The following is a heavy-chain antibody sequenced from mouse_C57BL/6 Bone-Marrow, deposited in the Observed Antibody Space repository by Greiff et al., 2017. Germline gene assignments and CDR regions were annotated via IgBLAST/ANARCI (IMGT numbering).Heavy chain of an antibody. V-gene: IGHV1-61*01. CDR3: ASYYSNPYYLDY. CDR2: IYPSDSET. Sequence: QVQLQQPGAELVRPGSSVKLSCKASGYTFTSYWMDWVKQRPGQGLEWIGNIYPSDSETHYKPKFKDKATLTVDKSSSTAYMRLRTLTSEDSAAYYCASYYSNPYYLDYWGQGTTLTVSS. D-gene: IGHD2-5*01. J-gene: IGHJ2*01. CDR1: GYTFTSYW.